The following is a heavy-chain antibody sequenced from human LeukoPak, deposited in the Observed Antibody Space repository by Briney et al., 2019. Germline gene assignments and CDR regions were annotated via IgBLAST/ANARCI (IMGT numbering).Heavy chain of an antibody. D-gene: IGHD2-2*01. J-gene: IGHJ4*02. CDR1: GFTFSSYG. Sequence: PGRSLGLSCAASGFTFSSYGMHWVRQAPGKGLEWVAVISYDGSNKYYADSVKGRLTISRDNSKNTLYLQMNSLRAEDTAVYYCAKDNGALVVVPAANFDYWGQGTLVTVSS. V-gene: IGHV3-30*18. CDR2: ISYDGSNK. CDR3: AKDNGALVVVPAANFDY.